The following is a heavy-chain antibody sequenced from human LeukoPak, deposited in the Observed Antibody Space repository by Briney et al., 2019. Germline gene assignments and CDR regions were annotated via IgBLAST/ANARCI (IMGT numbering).Heavy chain of an antibody. V-gene: IGHV1-69*05. CDR2: IIPIFGTA. J-gene: IGHJ4*02. CDR3: ARVRHAPYYYDSSGYYLGYYFDY. CDR1: GGTFSSYA. Sequence: SVKLSCKASGGTFSSYAISWVRQAPGQGLEWMGGIIPIFGTANYAQKFQGRVTITTDESTSTAYMELSSLRSEDTAVYYCARVRHAPYYYDSSGYYLGYYFDYWGQGTLVTVSS. D-gene: IGHD3-22*01.